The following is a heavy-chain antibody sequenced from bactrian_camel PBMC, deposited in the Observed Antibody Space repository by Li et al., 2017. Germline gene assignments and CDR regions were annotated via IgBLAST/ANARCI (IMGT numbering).Heavy chain of an antibody. J-gene: IGHJ4*01. CDR2: IDIGGGA. CDR3: SASGLTNCGLDAWTLGYTY. V-gene: IGHV3S40*01. Sequence: DVQLVESGGGLVQPGGSLRLSCAASGFTFSSVVMSWVRQALGREREFVSVIDIGGGASYADSVEGRFTITRDNTKNTVYLQMNSLKPDDTGMYYCSASGLTNCGLDAWTLGYTYWGQGTQVTVS. D-gene: IGHD5*01. CDR1: GFTFSSVV.